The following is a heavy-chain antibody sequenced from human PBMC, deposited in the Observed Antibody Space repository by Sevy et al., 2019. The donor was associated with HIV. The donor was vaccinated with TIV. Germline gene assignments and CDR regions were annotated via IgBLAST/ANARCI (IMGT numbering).Heavy chain of an antibody. D-gene: IGHD1-20*01. CDR2: TSTYNGNT. CDR1: GYTFTYYG. Sequence: ASVKVSCKASGYTFTYYGIKWMRQAPGQGLEWMGWTSTYNGNTNYSRKFQGRVTVTTDTSTKTVYLELRSLRSDDTAVYFCARDRNWLDYWGQGTLVTVSS. J-gene: IGHJ4*02. V-gene: IGHV1-18*01. CDR3: ARDRNWLDY.